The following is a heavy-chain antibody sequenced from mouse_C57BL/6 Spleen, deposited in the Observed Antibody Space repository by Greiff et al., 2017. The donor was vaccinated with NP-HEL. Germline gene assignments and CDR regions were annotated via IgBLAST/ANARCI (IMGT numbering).Heavy chain of an antibody. CDR1: GYTFTSYW. V-gene: IGHV1-64*01. CDR2: IHPNSGST. J-gene: IGHJ4*01. D-gene: IGHD3-2*02. Sequence: VQLQQSGAELVKPGASVKLSCKASGYTFTSYWMHWVKQRPGQGLEWIGMIHPNSGSTNYNEKFKSKATLTVDKSSSTAYMQLSSLTSEDSAVYYCARDSSGYAMDYWEQGTSVTVAS. CDR3: ARDSSGYAMDY.